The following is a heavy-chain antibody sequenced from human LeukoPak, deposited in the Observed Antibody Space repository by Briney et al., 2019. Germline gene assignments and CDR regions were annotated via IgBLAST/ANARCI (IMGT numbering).Heavy chain of an antibody. CDR3: ARDPSSSMGSGSYYGWDAFDI. J-gene: IGHJ3*02. Sequence: GASVKVSCKASGGTFSSYAISWVRQAPGQGLEWMGGVIPIFGTANYAQKFQGRVTITADESTSTAYMELSSLRSEDTAVYYCARDPSSSMGSGSYYGWDAFDIWGQGTMVTVSS. CDR1: GGTFSSYA. D-gene: IGHD3-10*01. V-gene: IGHV1-69*13. CDR2: VIPIFGTA.